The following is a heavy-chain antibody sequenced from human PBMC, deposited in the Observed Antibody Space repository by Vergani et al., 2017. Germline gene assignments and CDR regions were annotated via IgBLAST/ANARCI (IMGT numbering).Heavy chain of an antibody. Sequence: QVQLVESGGGVVQPGRSLRLSCAASGFTFSSYGMHWVRQAPGKGLEWVAVIWYDGSNKYYADSVKGRFTISRDSSKNTLYLQMNSLRAEDTAVYYCARDVPTTDYWGQGTLVTVSS. D-gene: IGHD4-17*01. CDR2: IWYDGSNK. CDR3: ARDVPTTDY. CDR1: GFTFSSYG. V-gene: IGHV3-33*01. J-gene: IGHJ4*02.